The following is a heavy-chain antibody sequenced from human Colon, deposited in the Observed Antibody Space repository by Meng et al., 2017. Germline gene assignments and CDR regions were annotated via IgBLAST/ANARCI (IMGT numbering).Heavy chain of an antibody. Sequence: QVQLVRAGPEGMQPGASVKGPCKTAVYTFTGYYIHWVGQPPGQGLEWMGRVNPYNGDAGLAQRFQGRVTMTRDTSLSTVYVELTRLRSDDTAVYYCARSSFYSSGWFVYWGQGTLVTVSS. D-gene: IGHD6-13*01. CDR3: ARSSFYSSGWFVY. CDR1: VYTFTGYY. CDR2: VNPYNGDA. J-gene: IGHJ1*01. V-gene: IGHV1-2*06.